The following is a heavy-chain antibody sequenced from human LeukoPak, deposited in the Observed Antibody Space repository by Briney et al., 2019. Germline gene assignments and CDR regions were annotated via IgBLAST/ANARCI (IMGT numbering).Heavy chain of an antibody. Sequence: PSETLSLTCDVSGGSISNYYWSWLRQPAGKGLEWIGRIYTVDNTNYTPSLKSRVTISLDSSKSQFSLKLTSVTAADTAVYFCARYGNPDYYFDYWGQGILVTVFS. D-gene: IGHD4-17*01. CDR2: IYTVDNT. CDR3: ARYGNPDYYFDY. CDR1: GGSISNYY. J-gene: IGHJ4*02. V-gene: IGHV4-59*10.